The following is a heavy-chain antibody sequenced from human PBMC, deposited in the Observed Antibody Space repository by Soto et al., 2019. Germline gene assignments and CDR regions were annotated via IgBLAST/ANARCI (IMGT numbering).Heavy chain of an antibody. Sequence: PGGSLRLSCAASGFTFSNYGMHWVRQAPGKGLEWVAVISYDGSNKYYADSVKGRFTISRDNSKNTLYLQMNSLRAEDTAVYYCAKVGCSSTSCYSPFDDWGQGTLVTVCS. D-gene: IGHD2-2*01. CDR1: GFTFSNYG. V-gene: IGHV3-30*18. CDR2: ISYDGSNK. J-gene: IGHJ4*02. CDR3: AKVGCSSTSCYSPFDD.